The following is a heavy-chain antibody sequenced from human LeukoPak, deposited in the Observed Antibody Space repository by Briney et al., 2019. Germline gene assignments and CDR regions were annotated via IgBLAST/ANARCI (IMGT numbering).Heavy chain of an antibody. J-gene: IGHJ5*02. CDR2: ISGSGDST. D-gene: IGHD2-2*01. CDR1: GFTFSNYA. V-gene: IGHV3-23*01. Sequence: PGGSLRLSCAASGFTFSNYAMRWVRQAPGKGLEWVSGISGSGDSTYYADSVKGRFTISRDNLENMVYLQMNSLRAEDTAIYYCANYPNQVVFFSWGQGTLVTVSS. CDR3: ANYPNQVVFFS.